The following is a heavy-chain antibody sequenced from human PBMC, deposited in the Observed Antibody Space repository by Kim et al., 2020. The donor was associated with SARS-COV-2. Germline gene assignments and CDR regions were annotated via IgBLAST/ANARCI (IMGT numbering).Heavy chain of an antibody. CDR2: ISYDGSNK. V-gene: IGHV3-30-3*01. J-gene: IGHJ4*01. CDR3: ARGGGRGTGTPQSY. CDR1: GFTFSSYA. D-gene: IGHD1-1*01. Sequence: GGSLRLSCAASGFTFSSYAMHWVRQAPGKGLEWVAVISYDGSNKYYADSVKGRFTISRDNSKNTLYLQMNSLRAEDTAVYYCARGGGRGTGTPQSYWGQG.